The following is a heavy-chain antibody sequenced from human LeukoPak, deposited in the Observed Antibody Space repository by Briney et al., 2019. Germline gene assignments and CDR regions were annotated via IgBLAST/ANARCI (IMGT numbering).Heavy chain of an antibody. CDR3: ARDREPTSWYSSGWYRDMTDY. Sequence: GASVKVSCKPSGYTFTSYGINWVRQAPGQGLEWMGWISAYNGNTKYAQKFQGRVTMTTDTSTSTAYMELRSLRSDDTAVYYCARDREPTSWYSSGWYRDMTDYWGQGTLVTVSS. V-gene: IGHV1-18*01. CDR1: GYTFTSYG. D-gene: IGHD6-19*01. CDR2: ISAYNGNT. J-gene: IGHJ4*02.